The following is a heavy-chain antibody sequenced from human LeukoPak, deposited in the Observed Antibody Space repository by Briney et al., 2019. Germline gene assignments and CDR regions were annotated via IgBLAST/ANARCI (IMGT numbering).Heavy chain of an antibody. J-gene: IGHJ3*02. Sequence: TETLSLTCAVYGGSLSGYYWSWIRQPPGKGLEWIGEINHSGSTNYNPSLKSRVTISVDTSENQFSLKLSSVTAADTAVYYCAIVVGATLADAFDIWGQGTMVTVSS. CDR3: AIVVGATLADAFDI. V-gene: IGHV4-34*01. CDR1: GGSLSGYY. CDR2: INHSGST. D-gene: IGHD1-26*01.